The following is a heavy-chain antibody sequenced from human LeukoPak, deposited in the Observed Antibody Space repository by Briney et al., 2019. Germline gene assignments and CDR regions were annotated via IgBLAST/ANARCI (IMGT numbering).Heavy chain of an antibody. D-gene: IGHD3-9*01. V-gene: IGHV3-23*01. CDR1: GFTVSSNY. Sequence: GGSLRLSCAASGFTVSSNYMSWVRQAPGKGLEWVSAISGSGGSTYYADSVKGRFTISRDNSKNTLYLQMNSLRAEDTAVYYCAKDELTGYYNPFDYWGQGTLVTVSS. J-gene: IGHJ4*02. CDR3: AKDELTGYYNPFDY. CDR2: ISGSGGST.